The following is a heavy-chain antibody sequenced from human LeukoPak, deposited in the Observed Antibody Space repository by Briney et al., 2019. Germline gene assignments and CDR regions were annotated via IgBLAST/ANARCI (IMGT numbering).Heavy chain of an antibody. CDR3: ARGIETGIFDY. D-gene: IGHD7-27*01. Sequence: GSLRLSCAASGFTFSSYGMSWVRQPPGKGLEWIGEINHSGSTNYNPSLKSRVTISVDTSKNQFSLKLSSVTAADTAVYYCARGIETGIFDYWGQGTLVTVSS. CDR1: GFTFSSYG. J-gene: IGHJ4*02. V-gene: IGHV4-34*01. CDR2: INHSGST.